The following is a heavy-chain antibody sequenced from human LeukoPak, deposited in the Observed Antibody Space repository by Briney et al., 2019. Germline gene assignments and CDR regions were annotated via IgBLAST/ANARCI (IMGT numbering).Heavy chain of an antibody. J-gene: IGHJ4*02. Sequence: SVKVSCKASGGTFSSYAISWVRQAPGQGLEWMGRIIPILGIANYAQKFQGRVTITADKSTSTAYMELSSLRSEDTAVYYCARDSSTAAADYWGQGTLVTVSS. CDR1: GGTFSSYA. V-gene: IGHV1-69*04. CDR3: ARDSSTAAADY. CDR2: IIPILGIA. D-gene: IGHD6-13*01.